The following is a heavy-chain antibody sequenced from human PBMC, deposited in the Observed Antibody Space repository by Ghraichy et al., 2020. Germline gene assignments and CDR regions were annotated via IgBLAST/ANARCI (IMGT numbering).Heavy chain of an antibody. CDR3: ARDYYDSSGYYYGLTHSDWYFDL. J-gene: IGHJ2*01. CDR1: GGSISSYY. CDR2: IYYSGST. D-gene: IGHD3-22*01. Sequence: SETLSLTCTVSGGSISSYYWSWIRQPPGKGLEWIGYIYYSGSTNYNPSLKSRVTISVDTSKNQFSLKLSSVTAADTAVYYCARDYYDSSGYYYGLTHSDWYFDLWGRGTLVTVSS. V-gene: IGHV4-59*01.